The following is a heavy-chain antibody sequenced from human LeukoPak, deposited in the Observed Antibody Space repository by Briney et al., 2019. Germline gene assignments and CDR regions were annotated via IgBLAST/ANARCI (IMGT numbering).Heavy chain of an antibody. CDR1: GYSTSSGYY. J-gene: IGHJ6*03. CDR2: IYHSGGT. CDR3: AREVLRYFDRLFLRYYYMDV. Sequence: PSETLSLTCTVSGYSTSSGYYWGWIRQPPGKGLEWIGNIYHSGGTYYNPSLKSRATTSVDTSKTQFSLKLSSVTAADTAVYYCAREVLRYFDRLFLRYYYMDVWGKGTTVTVSS. V-gene: IGHV4-38-2*02. D-gene: IGHD3-9*01.